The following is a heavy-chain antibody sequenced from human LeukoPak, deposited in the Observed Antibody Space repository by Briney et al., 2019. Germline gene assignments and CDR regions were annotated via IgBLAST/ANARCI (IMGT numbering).Heavy chain of an antibody. CDR2: ISDNGAST. CDR1: GFTFSSYA. V-gene: IGHV3-23*01. CDR3: AKGQRVIVPSTRIMDV. J-gene: IGHJ6*04. D-gene: IGHD2/OR15-2a*01. Sequence: PGGSLRLSCAASGFTFSSYAMSWVRKAPGKGLEWVSIISDNGASTYYADSVKGRFTISRDNSKNTLYLQMNSLRAEGTAIYYCAKGQRVIVPSTRIMDVWGKGTTVTVSS.